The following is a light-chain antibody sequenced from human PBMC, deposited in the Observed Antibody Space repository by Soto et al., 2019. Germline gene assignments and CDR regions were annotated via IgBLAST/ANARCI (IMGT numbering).Light chain of an antibody. J-gene: IGKJ2*01. Sequence: DIVLTQFPATMSLSPGGRSTLSCMASESVSTYVAWYQQKPGQPPRLLTFDAPNRATGIPARFSGSGSGTDFFLTISSLEHEDCVVYYCQQRSNWPPYTFGQGTMVDIK. CDR2: DAP. CDR1: ESVSTY. CDR3: QQRSNWPPYT. V-gene: IGKV3-11*01.